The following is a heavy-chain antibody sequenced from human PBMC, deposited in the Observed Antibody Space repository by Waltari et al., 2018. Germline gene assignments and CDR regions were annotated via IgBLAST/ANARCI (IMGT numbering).Heavy chain of an antibody. D-gene: IGHD3-3*01. J-gene: IGHJ5*02. Sequence: QLQLQESGPGLVKPSETLSLTCTVSGGSISSSSYYWGWIRQPPGKGLEWIGSIYYSVSTYYNPSLKSRVTISVDTSKNQFSLKLSSVTAADTAVYYCARQTYDFWSGYRGNWFDPWGQGTLVTVSS. CDR2: IYYSVST. CDR1: GGSISSSSYY. CDR3: ARQTYDFWSGYRGNWFDP. V-gene: IGHV4-39*01.